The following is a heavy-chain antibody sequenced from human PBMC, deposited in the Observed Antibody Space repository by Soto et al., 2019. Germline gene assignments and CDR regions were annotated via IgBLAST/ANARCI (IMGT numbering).Heavy chain of an antibody. CDR3: ARDRIVARSSYYGMDV. D-gene: IGHD5-12*01. J-gene: IGHJ6*02. CDR1: GYTFTSYG. Sequence: QVQLVQSGAEVKKPGASVKVSCKASGYTFTSYGISWVRQAPGQGLEWMGWISAYNGNTNYAQKLQSRVTMTTDTSTSTAYMELRSLRSDDTAVYYCARDRIVARSSYYGMDVWGQGTTVTVSS. V-gene: IGHV1-18*01. CDR2: ISAYNGNT.